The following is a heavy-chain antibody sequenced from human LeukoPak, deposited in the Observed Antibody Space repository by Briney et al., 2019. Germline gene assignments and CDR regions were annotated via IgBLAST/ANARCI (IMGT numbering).Heavy chain of an antibody. V-gene: IGHV3-23*01. Sequence: GGSLRLSCAASGLTFSSYAMSWVRQAPGRGLEWVAAISGSGDNTYYADSVKGRFTISRDNSKSTLYLQMNSLRAEDTAVYYCAKDRSRSWYFDYWGQGTLVTVSS. CDR2: ISGSGDNT. J-gene: IGHJ4*02. CDR3: AKDRSRSWYFDY. D-gene: IGHD6-13*01. CDR1: GLTFSSYA.